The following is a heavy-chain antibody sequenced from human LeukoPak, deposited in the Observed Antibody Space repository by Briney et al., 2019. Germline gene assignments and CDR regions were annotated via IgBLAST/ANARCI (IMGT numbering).Heavy chain of an antibody. Sequence: PGGSLRLSCAASGFTLSTYAMNWVRQAPGKGLGWLSYISSTSGIIYYADSVKGRFTISRDNAKNSLYLQMNSLRAEDTAVYYCARDGGFGGENDYWGQGTLVTVSS. CDR2: ISSTSGII. J-gene: IGHJ4*02. D-gene: IGHD3-16*01. CDR3: ARDGGFGGENDY. CDR1: GFTLSTYA. V-gene: IGHV3-48*01.